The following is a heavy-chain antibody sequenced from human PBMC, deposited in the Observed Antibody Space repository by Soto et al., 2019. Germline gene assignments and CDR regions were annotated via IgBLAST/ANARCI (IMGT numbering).Heavy chain of an antibody. D-gene: IGHD2-15*01. J-gene: IGHJ5*02. CDR2: VSSGGSAV. CDR3: VRGGGGGLFDP. CDR1: GFTFSSNE. Sequence: GGSLRLSCAASGFTFSSNEMNWVRQAPGKGLEWVSYVSSGGSAVYYADSVKGRFTISRDNAKNSLYLQMMSLTAEDTAIYYCVRGGGGGLFDPWGQGTMVTVSS. V-gene: IGHV3-48*03.